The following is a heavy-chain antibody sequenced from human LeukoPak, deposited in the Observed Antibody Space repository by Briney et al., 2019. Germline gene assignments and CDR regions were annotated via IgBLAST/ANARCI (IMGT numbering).Heavy chain of an antibody. Sequence: PGGTLRLSCAASGVAFSSYAMSWVRQAPGKGLEWVSSISGTGCRNYYADSVKGRFTISRDNYKNTLDLQMNSLRADDAAVYYCARDGYSNSWYLNLWGQGTLVTVSS. D-gene: IGHD6-13*01. V-gene: IGHV3-23*01. CDR1: GVAFSSYA. CDR2: ISGTGCRN. CDR3: ARDGYSNSWYLNL. J-gene: IGHJ4*02.